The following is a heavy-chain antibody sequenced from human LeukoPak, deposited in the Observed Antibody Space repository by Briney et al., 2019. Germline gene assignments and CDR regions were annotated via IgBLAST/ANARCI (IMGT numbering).Heavy chain of an antibody. CDR2: ISYDGSNK. D-gene: IGHD6-13*01. CDR3: AKRLYSSSWYGDYYYGMDV. Sequence: PGRSLRLSCAASGFTFSSYGMHWVRQAPGKGLEWVAVISYDGSNKYYADSVKGRFTISRDNSKNTLYLQMNSLRAEDTAVYYCAKRLYSSSWYGDYYYGMDVWGQGTTVTVSS. J-gene: IGHJ6*02. V-gene: IGHV3-30*18. CDR1: GFTFSSYG.